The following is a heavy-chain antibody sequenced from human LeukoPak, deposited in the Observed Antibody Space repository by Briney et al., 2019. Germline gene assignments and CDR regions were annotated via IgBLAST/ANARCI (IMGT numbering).Heavy chain of an antibody. V-gene: IGHV3-33*08. Sequence: PGGSLRLSCASSGLTFDNYDMHWVRQAPGKGLEWVAVIWYDGSSQYYADSVKARFTISRDNSKNTLYLQMNSLRAEDTAVYYCARDYTGSSEFDYWGQGALVTVSS. CDR1: GLTFDNYD. D-gene: IGHD1-26*01. CDR3: ARDYTGSSEFDY. CDR2: IWYDGSSQ. J-gene: IGHJ4*02.